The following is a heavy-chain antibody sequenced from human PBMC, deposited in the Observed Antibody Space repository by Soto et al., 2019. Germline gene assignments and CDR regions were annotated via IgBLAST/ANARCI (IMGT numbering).Heavy chain of an antibody. CDR2: INPNSGGT. CDR3: ARSSGAIYFDY. D-gene: IGHD1-26*01. Sequence: PSVKAPCKASGYTFTGYYMHWVRQDPGQGLEWMGWINPNSGGTNYAQKFQSRVTMTRDTSISTAYMELSRLRSDDTAVYYCARSSGAIYFDYWGQGTLVTVSS. CDR1: GYTFTGYY. V-gene: IGHV1-2*02. J-gene: IGHJ4*02.